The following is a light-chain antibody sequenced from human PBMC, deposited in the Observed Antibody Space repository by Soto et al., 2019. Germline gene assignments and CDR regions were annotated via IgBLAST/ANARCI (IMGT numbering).Light chain of an antibody. CDR3: QHYNSYSEA. CDR2: KAS. J-gene: IGKJ1*01. Sequence: DIQMTPAPSTPAGSVGGRVTITWRASQTISSWLALYQQKPGKAPKLLIYKASTLKSGVPSRFSGSGSGTEFTLTISSLQPDDFATYYCQHYNSYSEAFGQGTKV. CDR1: QTISSW. V-gene: IGKV1-5*03.